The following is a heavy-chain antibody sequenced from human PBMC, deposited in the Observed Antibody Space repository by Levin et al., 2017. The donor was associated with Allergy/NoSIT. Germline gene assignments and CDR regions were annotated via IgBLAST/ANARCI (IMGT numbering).Heavy chain of an antibody. J-gene: IGHJ6*02. D-gene: IGHD2-2*01. CDR3: ARQLYCISTSCYSYHYYGMDV. V-gene: IGHV5-51*01. CDR2: IYPGDSDT. Sequence: GESLKISCKGFGYSFTSYWIGWVRQMPGKGLEWMGIIYPGDSDTRYSPSFQGQVTISADKSISTAYLQWSSLKASDTAMYYCARQLYCISTSCYSYHYYGMDVWGQGTTVTVSS. CDR1: GYSFTSYW.